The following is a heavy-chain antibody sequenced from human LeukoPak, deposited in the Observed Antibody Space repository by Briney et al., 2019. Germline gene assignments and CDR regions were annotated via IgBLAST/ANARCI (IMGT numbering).Heavy chain of an antibody. D-gene: IGHD4-17*01. J-gene: IGHJ4*02. V-gene: IGHV4-31*03. Sequence: TSQTLSLTCTVSGGSISSGGYYWSWIRQHPGKGLEWIGYIYYSGSTYYNPSLKSRVTISVDTSKNQFSPKLSSVTAADTAVYYCALTGMTTVTSFDYWGQGTVVTVSS. CDR1: GGSISSGGYY. CDR3: ALTGMTTVTSFDY. CDR2: IYYSGST.